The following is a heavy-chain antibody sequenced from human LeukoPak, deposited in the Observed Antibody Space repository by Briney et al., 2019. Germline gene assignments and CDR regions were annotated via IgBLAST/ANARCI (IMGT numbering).Heavy chain of an antibody. D-gene: IGHD5-18*01. CDR1: GGTFSSYA. V-gene: IGHV1-69*05. Sequence: SVKVSCKASGGTFSSYAISWVRQAPGQGLEWMGGIIPIFGTANYAQKFQGRVTITTDESTSTAYMGLSSLRSEDTAVYYCARATQLWGHYYYMDVWGQGTLVTASS. J-gene: IGHJ6*03. CDR2: IIPIFGTA. CDR3: ARATQLWGHYYYMDV.